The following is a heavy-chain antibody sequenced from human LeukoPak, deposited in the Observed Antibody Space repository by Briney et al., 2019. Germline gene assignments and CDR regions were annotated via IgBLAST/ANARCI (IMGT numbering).Heavy chain of an antibody. CDR1: GFTFSSYS. Sequence: GGSLRLSCAASGFTFSSYSMNWVGQAPGKGLEGFSSISSSSSYIYYADSVKGRFTISRDNAKNSLYLQMNSLRAEDTAVYYCARDHRRDGYNFDAFDIWGQGTMVTVSS. CDR3: ARDHRRDGYNFDAFDI. V-gene: IGHV3-21*01. D-gene: IGHD5-24*01. J-gene: IGHJ3*02. CDR2: ISSSSSYI.